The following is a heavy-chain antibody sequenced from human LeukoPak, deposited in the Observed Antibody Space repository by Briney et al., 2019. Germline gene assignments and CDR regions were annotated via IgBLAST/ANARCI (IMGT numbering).Heavy chain of an antibody. D-gene: IGHD3-10*01. CDR1: GGSISSYY. Sequence: PSETLSLTCTVSGGSISSYYWSWIRQPPGKGLEWIGYIYYRGSTNYNPSLKSRVTISVDTSKNQFSLKLSSVTAADTAVYYCARTAKRHYYGSGSYYNLLYWFDPWGQGTLVTVSS. CDR2: IYYRGST. CDR3: ARTAKRHYYGSGSYYNLLYWFDP. J-gene: IGHJ5*02. V-gene: IGHV4-59*08.